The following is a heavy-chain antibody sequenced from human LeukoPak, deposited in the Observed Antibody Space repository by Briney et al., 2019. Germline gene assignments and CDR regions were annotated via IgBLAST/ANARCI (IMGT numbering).Heavy chain of an antibody. V-gene: IGHV4-61*02. CDR1: GGSISSGSYY. CDR2: IYTSGST. Sequence: PSETLSLTCTVSGGSISSGSYYWSWIRQPAGKGLEWIGRIYTSGSTNCNPSLKSRVTISVDTSKNQFSLKLSSVTAADTAVYYCARTSYDILTGYSYYYYMDVWGKGTTVTISS. J-gene: IGHJ6*03. D-gene: IGHD3-9*01. CDR3: ARTSYDILTGYSYYYYMDV.